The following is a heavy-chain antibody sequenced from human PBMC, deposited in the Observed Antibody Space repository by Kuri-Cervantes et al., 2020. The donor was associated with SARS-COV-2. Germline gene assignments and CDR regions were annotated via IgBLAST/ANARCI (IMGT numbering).Heavy chain of an antibody. CDR3: ARGMDIVVVPAAIEGGGWYYYMDV. CDR1: GYTFTTYG. D-gene: IGHD2-2*02. J-gene: IGHJ6*03. CDR2: MNPNSGNT. V-gene: IGHV1-8*03. Sequence: ASVKVSCKASGYTFTTYGIRWVRQAPGQGLEWMGWMNPNSGNTGYAQKFQGRVTITRNTSISTAYMELSSLRSEDTAVYYCARGMDIVVVPAAIEGGGWYYYMDVWGKGTTVTVSS.